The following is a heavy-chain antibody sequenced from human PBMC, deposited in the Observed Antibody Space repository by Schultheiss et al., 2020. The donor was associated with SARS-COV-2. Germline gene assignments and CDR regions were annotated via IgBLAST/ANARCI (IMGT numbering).Heavy chain of an antibody. J-gene: IGHJ4*02. D-gene: IGHD6-19*01. CDR3: AKVVSGWGPKFDY. V-gene: IGHV3-23*01. CDR1: GFTFSDYY. Sequence: GGSLRLSCAASGFTFSDYYMSWIRQAPGKGLEWVSAISGSGGSTYYADSVKGRFTISRDNSKNTLYLQMNSLRAEDTAVYYCAKVVSGWGPKFDYWGQGTLVTVSS. CDR2: ISGSGGST.